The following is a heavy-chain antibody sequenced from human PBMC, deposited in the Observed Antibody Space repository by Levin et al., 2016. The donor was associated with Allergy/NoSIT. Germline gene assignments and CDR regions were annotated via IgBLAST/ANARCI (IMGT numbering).Heavy chain of an antibody. V-gene: IGHV4-59*01. CDR3: ARGYSYGSPFFDN. D-gene: IGHD5-18*01. CDR2: IYYSGST. J-gene: IGHJ4*02. Sequence: WIRQPPGKGLEWIGYIYYSGSTNYNPSLKSRVTISVDTSKNQFSLKLSSVTAADTAVYYCARGYSYGSPFFDNWGQGTLVTVSS.